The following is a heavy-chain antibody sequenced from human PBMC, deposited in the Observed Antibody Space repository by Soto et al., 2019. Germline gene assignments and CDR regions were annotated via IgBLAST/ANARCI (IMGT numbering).Heavy chain of an antibody. Sequence: QITLKESGPTLVKPTQTLTLTCTFSGFSLSTSGECVGWIRQPPGKALEWLAHIYWDGDERYSPSLKSRITITKDTSKNQVVLRMTNTDPVDTATDYCAHRIERRDGHYFDYWGQGTLVTVSS. CDR2: IYWDGDE. V-gene: IGHV2-5*02. CDR3: AHRIERRDGHYFDY. D-gene: IGHD1-1*01. CDR1: GFSLSTSGEC. J-gene: IGHJ4*02.